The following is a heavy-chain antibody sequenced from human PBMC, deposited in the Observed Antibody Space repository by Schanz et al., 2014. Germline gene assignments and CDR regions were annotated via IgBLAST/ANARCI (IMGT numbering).Heavy chain of an antibody. D-gene: IGHD1-1*01. J-gene: IGHJ2*01. CDR1: GGSIRSGTYY. CDR3: ARDTTWRLDL. Sequence: QVQLQESGPGLVKPSQTLSLTCTVSGGSIRSGTYYWSWIRQPAGKALEWVGRVFPNGITNYNPSLKSRVPISLDTSKSHFSLTLSPLTAADTAVYYCARDTTWRLDLWGRGTLVTVSS. V-gene: IGHV4-61*02. CDR2: VFPNGIT.